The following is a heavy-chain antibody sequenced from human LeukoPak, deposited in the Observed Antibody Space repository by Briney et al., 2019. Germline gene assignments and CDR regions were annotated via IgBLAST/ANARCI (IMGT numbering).Heavy chain of an antibody. J-gene: IGHJ5*02. CDR3: ARDRAVPNWFDP. V-gene: IGHV4-39*02. Sequence: SETLSFTCTVSGGSISSSSYYWGWIRQPPGKGLEWIGSIYYSGSTYYNPSLKSRVTISVDTSKNQFSLKLSSVTAADTAVYYCARDRAVPNWFDPWGQGTLVTVSS. D-gene: IGHD3-10*01. CDR2: IYYSGST. CDR1: GGSISSSSYY.